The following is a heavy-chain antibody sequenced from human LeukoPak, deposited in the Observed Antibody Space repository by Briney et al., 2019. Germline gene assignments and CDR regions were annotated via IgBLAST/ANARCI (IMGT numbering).Heavy chain of an antibody. V-gene: IGHV4-39*01. J-gene: IGHJ3*02. D-gene: IGHD3-3*01. CDR3: ARHLTIFGVVSETHDAFDI. Sequence: PSETLSLTCTVSGGSISSSSYYWGWIRQPPGKGLEWIGSIYYSGSTYYDPSLKSRVTISVDTSKNQFSLKLSSVTAADTAVYYCARHLTIFGVVSETHDAFDIWGQGTMVTVSS. CDR2: IYYSGST. CDR1: GGSISSSSYY.